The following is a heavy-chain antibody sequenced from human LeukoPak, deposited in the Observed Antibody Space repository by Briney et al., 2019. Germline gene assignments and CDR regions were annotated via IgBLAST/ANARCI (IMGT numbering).Heavy chain of an antibody. Sequence: SETLSLTCAVYGGSFSGYYWSWIRQPPGKGLEWIGEISHSGSTNYNPSLKRRVTISVDTSKNQFSLKLSSVTAADTAVYYGARVGTGTTYNWFDPWGQGTLVTVSS. J-gene: IGHJ5*02. CDR1: GGSFSGYY. CDR3: ARVGTGTTYNWFDP. CDR2: ISHSGST. D-gene: IGHD1-1*01. V-gene: IGHV4-34*01.